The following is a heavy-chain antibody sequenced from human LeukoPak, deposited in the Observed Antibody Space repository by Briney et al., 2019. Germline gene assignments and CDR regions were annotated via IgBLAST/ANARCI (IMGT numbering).Heavy chain of an antibody. CDR2: I. CDR3: ARHYDKSALRYFDY. Sequence: PGASLRLSCAASGFTFINHAMSWVRQAPGKGLEWVSGIKGRSIISRDNSKNTLYLQVNSLRAEDTAEYYCARHYDKSALRYFDYWGQGTLAIVSS. D-gene: IGHD3-22*01. CDR1: GFTFINHA. J-gene: IGHJ4*02. V-gene: IGHV3-23*01.